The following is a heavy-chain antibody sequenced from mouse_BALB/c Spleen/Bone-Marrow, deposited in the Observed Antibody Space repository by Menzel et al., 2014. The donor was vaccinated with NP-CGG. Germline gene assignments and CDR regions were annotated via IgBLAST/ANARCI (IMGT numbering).Heavy chain of an antibody. V-gene: IGHV1-7*01. CDR3: ARPITTGIQAWFAY. D-gene: IGHD2-4*01. Sequence: VQLQQSGAELAKPGASVKMSCKASGYTFTSYWMHWVKQRPGQGLEWIGNINPSSGYTEYNQKFKDKATLTADKSSSTAYMQLNSLTSEDSAVYYCARPITTGIQAWFAYWGQGILVTVSA. CDR2: INPSSGYT. CDR1: GYTFTSYW. J-gene: IGHJ3*01.